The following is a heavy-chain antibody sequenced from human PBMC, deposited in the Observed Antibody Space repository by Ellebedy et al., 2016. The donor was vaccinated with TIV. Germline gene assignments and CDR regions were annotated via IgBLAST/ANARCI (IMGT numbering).Heavy chain of an antibody. D-gene: IGHD6-19*01. CDR3: AKDRFSSAWYGGYFDY. Sequence: PGGSLRLSCAASGFNFGGHAMKWVRQAPGKGLEWVSSIGSHAYSTHYADSVKGRFTISIDTSKNTLYLKMNSLRAEETAVYYCAKDRFSSAWYGGYFDYWGQGTLVTVSS. V-gene: IGHV3-23*01. CDR1: GFNFGGHA. CDR2: IGSHAYST. J-gene: IGHJ4*02.